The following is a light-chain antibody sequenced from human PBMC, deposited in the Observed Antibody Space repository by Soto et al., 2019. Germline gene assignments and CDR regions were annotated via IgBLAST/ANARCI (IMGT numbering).Light chain of an antibody. Sequence: TQSPSSLSASVGDRVAIHCWATQSIGTYLNWYQQRPGKAPKLLISAASSLQSGVPARFSGSGSGTHFTLTISSLQPEDFATYSCQQSYGNPTFAQGTKVDIK. CDR3: QQSYGNPT. V-gene: IGKV1-39*01. CDR2: AAS. J-gene: IGKJ1*01. CDR1: QSIGTY.